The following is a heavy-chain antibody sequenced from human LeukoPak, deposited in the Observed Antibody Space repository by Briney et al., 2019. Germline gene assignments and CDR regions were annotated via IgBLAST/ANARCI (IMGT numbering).Heavy chain of an antibody. V-gene: IGHV1-46*01. J-gene: IGHJ6*02. CDR1: GYTLTSYY. CDR3: ARFKKYYYDSSGSQDYYGMDV. Sequence: ASVKVSCKASGYTLTSYYMHWVRQAPGQGLEWMGIINPSGGSTSYAQKFQGRVTMTRDTSTSTVYMELSSLRSEDTAVYYCARFKKYYYDSSGSQDYYGMDVWGQGTTVTVSS. D-gene: IGHD3-22*01. CDR2: INPSGGST.